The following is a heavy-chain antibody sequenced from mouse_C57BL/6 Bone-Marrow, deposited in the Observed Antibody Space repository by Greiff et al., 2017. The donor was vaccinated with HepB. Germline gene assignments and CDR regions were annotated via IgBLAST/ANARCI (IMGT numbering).Heavy chain of an antibody. CDR2: LDPENGDT. D-gene: IGHD2-1*01. Sequence: EVQLQHSGAELVRPGASVTLSCTASGFNIKDDYMHWVKQRPEQGLEWIGWLDPENGDTEDASKFQGKATITADTSSNTAYLQLSSLTSEDTAVYYCTTYYGNYWFAYWGQGTLVTVSA. CDR3: TTYYGNYWFAY. CDR1: GFNIKDDY. V-gene: IGHV14-4*01. J-gene: IGHJ3*01.